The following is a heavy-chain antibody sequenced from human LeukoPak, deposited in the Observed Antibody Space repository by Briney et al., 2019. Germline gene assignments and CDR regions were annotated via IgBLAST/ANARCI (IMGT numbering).Heavy chain of an antibody. J-gene: IGHJ5*02. CDR3: ARAYGSGSYLWENWFDP. V-gene: IGHV1-46*01. Sequence: ASVKVSCKASGNTFTSYDLHWVRQAPGQGLEWMGIINPSGGSTSYAQKFQGRVTMTRDTSTSTVYMELSSLRFEDTAVYYCARAYGSGSYLWENWFDPWGQGTLVTVSS. D-gene: IGHD3-10*01. CDR2: INPSGGST. CDR1: GNTFTSYD.